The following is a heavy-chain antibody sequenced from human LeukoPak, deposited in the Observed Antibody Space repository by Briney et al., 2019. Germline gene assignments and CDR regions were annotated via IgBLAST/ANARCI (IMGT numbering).Heavy chain of an antibody. J-gene: IGHJ4*02. V-gene: IGHV3-74*01. Sequence: GGSLRLSCAVSGFTFSSYWMHWVRQAPGKGLVWVSRIDRDGSRINYADSVKGRFTISRDNGKNSLFLQMNSLRAEDAAVYYCVRGNDYGGPHYWGQGTLVTVSS. CDR3: VRGNDYGGPHY. D-gene: IGHD4-23*01. CDR1: GFTFSSYW. CDR2: IDRDGSRI.